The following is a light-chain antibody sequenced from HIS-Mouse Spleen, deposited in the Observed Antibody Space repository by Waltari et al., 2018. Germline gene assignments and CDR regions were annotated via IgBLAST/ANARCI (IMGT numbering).Light chain of an antibody. V-gene: IGLV2-8*01. CDR1: YNY. J-gene: IGLJ2*01. CDR2: EVS. Sequence: QSALTQPPSASGSPGQSVTISFTGYNYVSWYQQHPGKAPKLMIYEVSKRPSGVPDRFSGSKSGNTASLTVSGLQAEDEADYYCSSYAGSNNLVFGGGTKLTVL. CDR3: SSYAGSNNLV.